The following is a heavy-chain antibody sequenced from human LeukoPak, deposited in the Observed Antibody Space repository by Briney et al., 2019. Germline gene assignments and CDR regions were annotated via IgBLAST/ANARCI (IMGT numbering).Heavy chain of an antibody. CDR2: IHYSGST. D-gene: IGHD1-7*01. CDR3: ATARGRITGTTR. J-gene: IGHJ4*02. CDR1: GGSISSNY. V-gene: IGHV4-59*12. Sequence: SETLSLTCTVSGGSISSNYWSWIRQSPGKGLEWIGYIHYSGSTSYNPSLKSRVTISVDTSKNQFSLKLSSVTAADTAVYYCATARGRITGTTRWGQGTLVTVSS.